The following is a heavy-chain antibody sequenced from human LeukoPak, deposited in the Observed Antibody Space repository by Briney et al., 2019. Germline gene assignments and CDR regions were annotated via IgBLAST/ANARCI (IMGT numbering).Heavy chain of an antibody. CDR3: AKDQMYDFWSGYYRGNAFDI. Sequence: PGGSLRLSCAASAFTVSSNYMSWVRQAPGKGLEWVAFIRYDGSNKYYADSVKGRFTISRDNSKNTLYLQMNSLRAEDTAVYYCAKDQMYDFWSGYYRGNAFDIWGQGTMVTVSS. D-gene: IGHD3-3*01. V-gene: IGHV3-30*02. J-gene: IGHJ3*02. CDR1: AFTVSSNY. CDR2: IRYDGSNK.